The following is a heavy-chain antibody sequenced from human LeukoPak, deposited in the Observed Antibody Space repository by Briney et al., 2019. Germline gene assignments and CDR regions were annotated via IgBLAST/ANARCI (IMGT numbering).Heavy chain of an antibody. Sequence: PGGSLRLSCAASGFTFSSYAMHWVRQAPGKGLEYVSAISSNGGSTYYANSVKGRFTISRENSKNTLYLQMGSLRAEDMAVYYCARGRGWYFDYFDYWGQGTLVTVSS. CDR1: GFTFSSYA. CDR2: ISSNGGST. V-gene: IGHV3-64*01. D-gene: IGHD6-19*01. CDR3: ARGRGWYFDYFDY. J-gene: IGHJ4*02.